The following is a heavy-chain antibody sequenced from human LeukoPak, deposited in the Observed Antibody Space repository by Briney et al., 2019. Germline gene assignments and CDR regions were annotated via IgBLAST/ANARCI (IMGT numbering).Heavy chain of an antibody. Sequence: ASVKVSCKASGYTFTSCGISWVRQAPGQGLEWMGWISAYNGNTNYAQKLQGRVTMTTDTSTSTAYMELRSLRSDDTAVYYCARDRVTYDYVWGSYRFGHFDYWGQGTLVTVSS. CDR3: ARDRVTYDYVWGSYRFGHFDY. V-gene: IGHV1-18*01. CDR1: GYTFTSCG. J-gene: IGHJ4*02. CDR2: ISAYNGNT. D-gene: IGHD3-16*02.